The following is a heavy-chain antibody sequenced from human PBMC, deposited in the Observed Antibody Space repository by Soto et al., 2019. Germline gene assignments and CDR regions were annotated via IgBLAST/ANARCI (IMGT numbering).Heavy chain of an antibody. Sequence: PGESLKISCKGSGYSFTSYWISWVRQMPGKGLEWMGRIDPSDSYTNYSPSFQGHVTISADKSISTAYLQWSSLKASDTAMYYCARHAMAFSYGHLYYFDYWGQGTLVTVSS. CDR2: IDPSDSYT. J-gene: IGHJ4*02. D-gene: IGHD5-18*01. CDR3: ARHAMAFSYGHLYYFDY. CDR1: GYSFTSYW. V-gene: IGHV5-10-1*01.